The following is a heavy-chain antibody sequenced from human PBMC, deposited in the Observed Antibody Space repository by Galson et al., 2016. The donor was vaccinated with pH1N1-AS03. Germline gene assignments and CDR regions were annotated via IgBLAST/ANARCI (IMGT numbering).Heavy chain of an antibody. CDR2: IDWDDGT. J-gene: IGHJ6*02. Sequence: PALVKPPQTLTLTCTVSGFPLSTGGMRVSWIRQPPGKALEWLGRIDWDDGTFYSTSLKTRLTISKDTSKNQVVPTMTNMDPVDTGTYYCARTLNYNTGLDVWDPGATVTVSS. CDR1: GFPLSTGGMR. CDR3: ARTLNYNTGLDV. D-gene: IGHD5-24*01. V-gene: IGHV2-70*04.